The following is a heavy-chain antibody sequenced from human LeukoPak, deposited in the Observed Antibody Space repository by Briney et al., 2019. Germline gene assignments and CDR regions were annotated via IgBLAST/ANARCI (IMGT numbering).Heavy chain of an antibody. CDR2: IRYDGSNK. V-gene: IGHV3-30*02. CDR3: AKGGGYYDILTGSKAFDY. D-gene: IGHD3-9*01. Sequence: PGGSLRLSCAASGFTFSSYGMHWVRQAPGKGLEWVAFIRYDGSNKYYADSVKGRFTISRDDSKNTLYLQMNSLRAEDTAVYYCAKGGGYYDILTGSKAFDYWGQGTLVTVSS. J-gene: IGHJ4*02. CDR1: GFTFSSYG.